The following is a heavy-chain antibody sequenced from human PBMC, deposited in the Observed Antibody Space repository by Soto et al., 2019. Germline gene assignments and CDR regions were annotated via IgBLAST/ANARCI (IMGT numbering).Heavy chain of an antibody. Sequence: QVQLVQSGAEVKEPGASVKVSCKASGYTFTTYAMHWVRQAPGQRLEWMGWLNAGNGDTKYSQKFQGRVSITRDTSASTAYMELSSLRSEDTAVYYCARAVRGYNYDRRYDYWGQGTLVTVSS. D-gene: IGHD5-18*01. CDR3: ARAVRGYNYDRRYDY. CDR2: LNAGNGDT. V-gene: IGHV1-3*01. CDR1: GYTFTTYA. J-gene: IGHJ4*02.